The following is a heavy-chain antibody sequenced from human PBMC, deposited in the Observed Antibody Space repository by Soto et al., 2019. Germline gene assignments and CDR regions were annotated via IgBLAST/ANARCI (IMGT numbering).Heavy chain of an antibody. D-gene: IGHD2-15*01. CDR1: GFTFSSYT. Sequence: GGSLRLSCAASGFTFSSYTMNWVRQAPGKGLQWVSSITGGSTYIYYAASVKGRFTVSRDNTKNTLYLQLNSLREEDTAVYYCASQPFCSGGNCSDYWGRETPVTVSS. CDR3: ASQPFCSGGNCSDY. J-gene: IGHJ4*02. CDR2: ITGGSTYI. V-gene: IGHV3-21*01.